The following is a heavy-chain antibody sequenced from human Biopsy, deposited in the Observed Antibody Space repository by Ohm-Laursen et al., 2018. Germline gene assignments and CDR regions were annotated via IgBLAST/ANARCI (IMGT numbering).Heavy chain of an antibody. D-gene: IGHD3-3*01. CDR3: AKGGSITIFGVVINNCFDP. CDR1: GFTYTTFA. Sequence: SLRLSCAASGFTYTTFAMSWVRQAPGKGPEWVSTISANGATSYYADSVKGRFTISRDNSKNTLYLQMNSVRADDTAIYYCAKGGSITIFGVVINNCFDPWGQGTRVTVS. CDR2: ISANGATS. J-gene: IGHJ5*02. V-gene: IGHV3-23*01.